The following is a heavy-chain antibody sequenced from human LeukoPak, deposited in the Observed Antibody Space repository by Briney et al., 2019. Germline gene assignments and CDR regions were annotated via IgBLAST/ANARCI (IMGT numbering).Heavy chain of an antibody. CDR2: IYSKTDGGTT. CDR3: TTGFFGVVNDAFDV. J-gene: IGHJ3*01. D-gene: IGHD3-3*01. CDR1: GFTFSNAW. Sequence: GGSLRLPCAASGFTFSNAWMSWVRQAPGKGLEWVGRIYSKTDGGTTDYAAPVKGSFTISRDDSKNTLYLQMNSLKTEDTAVYYCTTGFFGVVNDAFDVWGQGTMVTVSS. V-gene: IGHV3-15*01.